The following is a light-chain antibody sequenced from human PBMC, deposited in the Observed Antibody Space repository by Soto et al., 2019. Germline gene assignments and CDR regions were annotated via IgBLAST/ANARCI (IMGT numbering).Light chain of an antibody. J-gene: IGKJ4*01. CDR3: QQTNTFLPRT. CDR2: GAS. CDR1: QGISNW. Sequence: DIQMTQSPSSVSASVGDRVTITCRASQGISNWLAWYQQQPGKAPKLLIYGASSLQSGVPSRFSGGGSGTHFTLIISILQPEDFATYYCQQTNTFLPRTFGGGTKVEI. V-gene: IGKV1-12*01.